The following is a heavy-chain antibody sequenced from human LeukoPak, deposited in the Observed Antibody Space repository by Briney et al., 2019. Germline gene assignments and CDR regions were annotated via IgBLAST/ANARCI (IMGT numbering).Heavy chain of an antibody. CDR2: IYYSGST. CDR1: GGSISSYY. Sequence: SETLSLTCTVSGGSISSYYWSWIRQPPGKGLEWIGYIYYSGSTNYNPSLKSRVTISVDTSRNQFSLKLSSVTAADTAVYYCAREAPGSGSYPDAFDIWGRGTMVTVSS. CDR3: AREAPGSGSYPDAFDI. V-gene: IGHV4-59*01. J-gene: IGHJ3*02. D-gene: IGHD1-26*01.